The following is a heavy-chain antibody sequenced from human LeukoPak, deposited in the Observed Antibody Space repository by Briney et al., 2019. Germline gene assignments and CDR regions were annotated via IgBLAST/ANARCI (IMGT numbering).Heavy chain of an antibody. V-gene: IGHV3-66*02. Sequence: GGSLRLSCAAPGFTVSSNYISWVRQAPGKGLEWVSVIYSGGSTYYADSVMGRFTISRDNSKNTLYLQMNSLRAEDTAVYYCARAPGNPGAFDIWGQGTMVTVSS. CDR3: ARAPGNPGAFDI. CDR1: GFTVSSNY. CDR2: IYSGGST. J-gene: IGHJ3*02.